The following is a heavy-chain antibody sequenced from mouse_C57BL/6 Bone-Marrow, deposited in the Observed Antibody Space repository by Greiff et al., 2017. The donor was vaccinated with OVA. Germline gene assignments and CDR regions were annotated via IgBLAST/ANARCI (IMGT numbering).Heavy chain of an antibody. CDR1: GYTFTSYW. D-gene: IGHD1-1*01. Sequence: VQLQQPGAELVKPGASVKLSCKASGYTFTSYWMHWVKQRPGQGLEWIGMIHPNSGSTNYNEKFKSKATLTVDKSSSTAYMQLSSLTSEDSAVYYCARARYYGSSSYYFDYWGQGTTLTVFS. V-gene: IGHV1-64*01. CDR3: ARARYYGSSSYYFDY. CDR2: IHPNSGST. J-gene: IGHJ2*01.